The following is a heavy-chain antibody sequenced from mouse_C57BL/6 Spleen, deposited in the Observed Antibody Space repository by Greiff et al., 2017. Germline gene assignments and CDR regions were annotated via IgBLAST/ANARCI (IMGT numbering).Heavy chain of an antibody. J-gene: IGHJ4*01. V-gene: IGHV5-17*01. D-gene: IGHD1-1*01. CDR3: ARFYYGSTSYAMDY. CDR2: ISSGSSTI. CDR1: GFTFSDYG. Sequence: EVKLMESGGGLVKPGGSLKLSCAASGFTFSDYGMHWVRQAPEKGLEWVAYISSGSSTIYYAATVTGRFTISSDNTKNTLFLKMTSLRSEATAMYYSARFYYGSTSYAMDYWGQGTSVTVSS.